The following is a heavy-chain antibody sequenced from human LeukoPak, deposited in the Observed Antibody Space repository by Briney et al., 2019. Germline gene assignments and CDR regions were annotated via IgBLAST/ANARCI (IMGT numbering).Heavy chain of an antibody. Sequence: GGSLRLSCAASGFTFRSCAMSWVRQAPGKGLEWVSAISGSGGSTYYADSVKGRFTISRDNSKNTLYLQMNSLRAEDTAVYYCAKDRRYYDSSGYYDYWGQGTLVTVSS. CDR2: ISGSGGST. V-gene: IGHV3-23*01. J-gene: IGHJ4*02. CDR3: AKDRRYYDSSGYYDY. CDR1: GFTFRSCA. D-gene: IGHD3-22*01.